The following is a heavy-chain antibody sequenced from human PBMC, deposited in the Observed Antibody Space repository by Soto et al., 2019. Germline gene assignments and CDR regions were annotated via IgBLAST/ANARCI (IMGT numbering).Heavy chain of an antibody. CDR2: TSSNGGST. J-gene: IGHJ4*02. Sequence: GGSLRLSCSASGFTFSSYATHWVRQAPGKGLEYVSATSSNGGSTYYADSVKGRFTISRDNSKNTLYLQMSSLRAEDTAVYYCVKDLVVVVAAKFDYWGQGTLVTVSS. V-gene: IGHV3-64D*06. D-gene: IGHD2-15*01. CDR1: GFTFSSYA. CDR3: VKDLVVVVAAKFDY.